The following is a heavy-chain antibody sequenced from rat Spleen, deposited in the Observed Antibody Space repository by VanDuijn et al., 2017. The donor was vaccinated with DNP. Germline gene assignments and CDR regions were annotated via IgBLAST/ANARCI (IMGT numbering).Heavy chain of an antibody. CDR3: SREGLRASDY. J-gene: IGHJ2*01. Sequence: EVKLVESGGGLVQPGRSLKLSCAATGLNFNDSWMGWARQAHGKGLEWIGEINEDSGTINYTPSLKDKFTISRDNAQNTLYLQMSKLGSEDSAIYYCSREGLRASDYWGQGVLVTVSS. D-gene: IGHD4-1*01. CDR2: INEDSGTI. CDR1: GLNFNDSW. V-gene: IGHV4-2*01.